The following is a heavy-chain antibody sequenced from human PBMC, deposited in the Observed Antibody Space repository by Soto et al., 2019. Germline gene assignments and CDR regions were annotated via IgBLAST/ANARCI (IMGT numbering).Heavy chain of an antibody. CDR2: MSYDGTKE. J-gene: IGHJ4*02. D-gene: IGHD6-13*01. Sequence: GGSLRLSCAASGFTLTTYGMHWARQAPGKGLEWVAAMSYDGTKEYYADSVKGRFTISRDSSRNTLFLQLNSLRAEDTAVYYCAKEFGSTWIDHWGEGTLVTVS. CDR3: AKEFGSTWIDH. CDR1: GFTLTTYG. V-gene: IGHV3-30*18.